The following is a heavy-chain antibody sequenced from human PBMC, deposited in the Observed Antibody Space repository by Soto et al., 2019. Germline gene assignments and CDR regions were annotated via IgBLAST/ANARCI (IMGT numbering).Heavy chain of an antibody. Sequence: QVQLQQWGAGLLKPSETLSLTCAVYGGSFSGYYWSWIRQPPGKGLEWIGEINHSGSTNYNPSLTSQVTMSVDTSKYQFSLLLSSLTAADTAVYYCARVPHSSDYYYYMDVWGKGTTVTVSS. CDR3: ARVPHSSDYYYYMDV. V-gene: IGHV4-34*01. J-gene: IGHJ6*03. CDR1: GGSFSGYY. CDR2: INHSGST. D-gene: IGHD6-25*01.